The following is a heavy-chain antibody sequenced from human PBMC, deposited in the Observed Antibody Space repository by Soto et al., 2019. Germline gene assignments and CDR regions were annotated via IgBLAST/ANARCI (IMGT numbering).Heavy chain of an antibody. V-gene: IGHV3-48*01. D-gene: IGHD6-13*01. CDR1: GFTFSSYS. CDR3: ARDRIAAAGGGVHYYYMDV. CDR2: ISSSSSTI. Sequence: GGSLRLSCSASGFTFSSYSMNWVRQAPGKGLEWVSYISSSSSTIYYADSVKGRFPISRDNAKNSLYLQMNSLRAEDTAVYYCARDRIAAAGGGVHYYYMDVWGKGTTVTVSS. J-gene: IGHJ6*03.